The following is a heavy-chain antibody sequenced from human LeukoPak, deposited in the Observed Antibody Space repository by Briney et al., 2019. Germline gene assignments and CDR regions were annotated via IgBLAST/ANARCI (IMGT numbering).Heavy chain of an antibody. CDR2: IYYSGST. Sequence: SETLSLTCTVSGGSISSYYWSWIRQPPGKGLEWIWYIYYSGSTNYNHSLTSRATISVDTSKNQFSLKLTSVTAAATAVYYCARDRDGNNWFDPWGQGTLVTVSS. J-gene: IGHJ5*02. V-gene: IGHV4-59*01. D-gene: IGHD5-24*01. CDR3: ARDRDGNNWFDP. CDR1: GGSISSYY.